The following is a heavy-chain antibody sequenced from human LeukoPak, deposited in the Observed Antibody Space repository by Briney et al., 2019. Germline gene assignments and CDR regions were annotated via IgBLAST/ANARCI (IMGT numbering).Heavy chain of an antibody. J-gene: IGHJ4*02. CDR2: ISGSGGST. CDR3: AKAPGVFQSN. D-gene: IGHD3-10*01. Sequence: GGSLRLSCAASGFTFSSYAMSWVRQAPGKGLEWVSAISGSGGSTYYADSVKGRFTISRDNAKNSLYLQMNGLRAEDTAVYYCAKAPGVFQSNWGQGTLVTVSS. CDR1: GFTFSSYA. V-gene: IGHV3-23*01.